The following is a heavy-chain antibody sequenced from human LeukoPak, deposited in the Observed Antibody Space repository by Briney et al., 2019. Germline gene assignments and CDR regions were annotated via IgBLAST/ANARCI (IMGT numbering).Heavy chain of an antibody. CDR3: AKVSGYSYGPFDY. D-gene: IGHD5-18*01. V-gene: IGHV3-33*06. CDR2: IWYDGSNK. J-gene: IGHJ4*02. Sequence: GGPLRLSCAASGFTFSSYGMHWVRQAPGKGLEWVAVIWYDGSNKYYADSVKGRFTISRDNSKNTLYLQMNSLRAEDTAVYYCAKVSGYSYGPFDYWGQGTLVTVSS. CDR1: GFTFSSYG.